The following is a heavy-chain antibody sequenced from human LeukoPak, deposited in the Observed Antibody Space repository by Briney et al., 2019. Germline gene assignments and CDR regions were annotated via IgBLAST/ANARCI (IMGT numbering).Heavy chain of an antibody. Sequence: GRSLRLSCAASGFTFSSYGIHWVRQAPGKGLEWVALISYDGSNEYYADSVKGRFTISRDNSKNTLYMQMNSLRAEDTAVYYCAKDLGRYVERISMVRGPPPYENWFQGTLVTVSS. J-gene: IGHJ4*02. CDR2: ISYDGSNE. CDR1: GFTFSSYG. V-gene: IGHV3-30*18. D-gene: IGHD3-10*01. CDR3: AKDLGRYVERISMVRGPPPYEN.